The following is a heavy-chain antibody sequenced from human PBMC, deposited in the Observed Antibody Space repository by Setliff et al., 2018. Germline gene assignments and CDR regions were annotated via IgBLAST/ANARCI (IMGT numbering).Heavy chain of an antibody. CDR1: GYTFSDYG. J-gene: IGHJ4*02. D-gene: IGHD2-2*01. V-gene: IGHV1-18*01. CDR3: SRLVRYCTTTSCQRLSGDEY. CDR2: ISAYSGKA. Sequence: ASVKVSCKASGYTFSDYGITWVRQAPGRGLEWMGWISAYSGKAYYAQKLQDRATMTTDTSTGTAYLELRSLRSDDTAVYYCSRLVRYCTTTSCQRLSGDEYWGQGTLVTVSS.